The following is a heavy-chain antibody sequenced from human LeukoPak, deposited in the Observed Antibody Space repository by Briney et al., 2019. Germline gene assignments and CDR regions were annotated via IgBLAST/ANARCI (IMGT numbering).Heavy chain of an antibody. V-gene: IGHV3-48*03. Sequence: QPGGSLRLSCAASGFTFSNYEMNWVRQAPGKGLELDSYISSSGSTIYYADSVKGRFTISRDNAKNSLYLQMNSMRAEDTAVYYCAVDLRFDPWGQGTLVTVSS. CDR1: GFTFSNYE. D-gene: IGHD5/OR15-5a*01. CDR2: ISSSGSTI. J-gene: IGHJ5*02. CDR3: AVDLRFDP.